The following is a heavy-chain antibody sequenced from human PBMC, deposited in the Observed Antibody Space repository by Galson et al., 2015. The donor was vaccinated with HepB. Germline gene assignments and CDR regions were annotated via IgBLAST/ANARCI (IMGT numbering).Heavy chain of an antibody. J-gene: IGHJ4*02. CDR2: ISSGDRT. V-gene: IGHV3-23*01. D-gene: IGHD7-27*01. CDR1: GFAFSSYA. CDR3: AKDLVPVGPNWGSFRGIDY. Sequence: SLRLSCAASGFAFSSYAMNWVRQAPGKGLEWVSEISSGDRTYYADSVKGRFTISRDNSKNTLHLQMNSLRAEDTAMYYCAKDLVPVGPNWGSFRGIDYWGQGTLVTVSS.